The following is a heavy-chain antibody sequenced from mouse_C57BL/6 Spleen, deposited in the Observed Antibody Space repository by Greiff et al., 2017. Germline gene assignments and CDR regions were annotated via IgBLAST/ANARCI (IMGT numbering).Heavy chain of an antibody. J-gene: IGHJ1*03. CDR1: GYAFSSSW. CDR3: ARSYGYGSRYWYFDV. Sequence: QVQLQQSGPELVKPGASVTISCKASGYAFSSSWMNWVKQRPGKGLEWIGRIYPGDGDTNYNGKFKGKATLTADKSSSTAYMQLSSLTSEDSAVYFCARSYGYGSRYWYFDVWGTGTTVTVSS. D-gene: IGHD1-1*01. V-gene: IGHV1-82*01. CDR2: IYPGDGDT.